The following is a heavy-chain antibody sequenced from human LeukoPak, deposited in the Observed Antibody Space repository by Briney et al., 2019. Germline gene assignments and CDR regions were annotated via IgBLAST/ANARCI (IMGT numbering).Heavy chain of an antibody. J-gene: IGHJ4*02. CDR1: GYTFTGNY. V-gene: IGHV1-2*02. Sequence: ASVKVSCKASGYTFTGNYMHWVRQAPGQGLEWMGWINPNSGGTSYAQKLQGRVTMTRDTSISTGYMELSRLTSDDTAVYYCARDYLGTGALDYWGQGTLVTVSS. D-gene: IGHD7-27*01. CDR2: INPNSGGT. CDR3: ARDYLGTGALDY.